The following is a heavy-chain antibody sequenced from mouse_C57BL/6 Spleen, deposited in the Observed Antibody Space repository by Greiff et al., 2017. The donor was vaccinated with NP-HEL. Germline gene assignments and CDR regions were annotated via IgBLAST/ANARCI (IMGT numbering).Heavy chain of an antibody. J-gene: IGHJ4*01. D-gene: IGHD2-4*01. Sequence: QVQLKQSGAELVRPGTSVKVSCKASGYAFTNYLIEWVKQRPGQGLEWIGVINPGSGGTNYNEKFKGKATLTADKSSSTAYMQLSSLTSEDSAVYFCARRGGYDYDDAMDYWGQGTSVTVSS. CDR1: GYAFTNYL. CDR3: ARRGGYDYDDAMDY. CDR2: INPGSGGT. V-gene: IGHV1-54*01.